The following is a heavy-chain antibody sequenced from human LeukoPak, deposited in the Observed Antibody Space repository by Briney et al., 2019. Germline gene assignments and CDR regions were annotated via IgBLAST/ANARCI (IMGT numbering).Heavy chain of an antibody. Sequence: SETLSLTCTVSGGSISSSSYYWGWIRQPPGKGLEWIGSIYYSGSTYYNPSLKSRVTISVDTSKNQFSLKLSSVTAADTAVYYCASILNGITTFGVVTKDPYYYYMDVWGKGTTVTVSS. CDR1: GGSISSSSYY. CDR2: IYYSGST. D-gene: IGHD3-3*01. CDR3: ASILNGITTFGVVTKDPYYYYMDV. J-gene: IGHJ6*03. V-gene: IGHV4-39*07.